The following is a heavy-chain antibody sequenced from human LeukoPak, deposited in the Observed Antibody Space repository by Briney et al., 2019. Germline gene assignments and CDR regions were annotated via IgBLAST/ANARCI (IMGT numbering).Heavy chain of an antibody. CDR2: VCYTGIT. V-gene: IGHV4-39*01. CDR3: ARQVRSPVVMFMDV. CDR1: LGSPSPSTYN. J-gene: IGHJ6*03. D-gene: IGHD3-16*02. Sequence: PSQTLSLTCTVALGSPSPSTYNGGWIPQPPEEGLERIGSVCYTGITYYTPSVKSRVTISVDTSKNPFSLELNSVTAADTGVYFCARQVRSPVVMFMDVWGKGTTVTVSS.